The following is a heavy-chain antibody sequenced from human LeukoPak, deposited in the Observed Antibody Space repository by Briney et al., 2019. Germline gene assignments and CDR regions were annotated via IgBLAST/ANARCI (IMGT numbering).Heavy chain of an antibody. CDR2: INGDGGST. V-gene: IGHV3-74*01. D-gene: IGHD6-25*01. CDR3: ARDRWVAADFHYYYAMDV. J-gene: IGHJ6*02. CDR1: GFAFSDHY. Sequence: GGSLRLSCAASGFAFSDHYMHWVRQPPGKGLVWVSRINGDGGSTNYADSVKGRFTISRDNAKNTLYLQVNSLRVEDTAIYYCARDRWVAADFHYYYAMDVWGQGTTVTVSS.